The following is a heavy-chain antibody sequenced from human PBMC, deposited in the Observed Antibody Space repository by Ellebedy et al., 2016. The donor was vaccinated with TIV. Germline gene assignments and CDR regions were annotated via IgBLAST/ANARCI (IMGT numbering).Heavy chain of an antibody. CDR2: ISSSSSTI. CDR1: GFTFSSYS. J-gene: IGHJ4*02. V-gene: IGHV3-48*01. Sequence: PGGSLRLSCAASGFTFSSYSMNWVCQAPGKGLEWVSYISSSSSTIYYADSVKGRFTIYRDNAKNSLYLQMNRLRVEDTAIYFCAKESGRSGWISDYWGQGTLVTVSS. D-gene: IGHD3-10*01. CDR3: AKESGRSGWISDY.